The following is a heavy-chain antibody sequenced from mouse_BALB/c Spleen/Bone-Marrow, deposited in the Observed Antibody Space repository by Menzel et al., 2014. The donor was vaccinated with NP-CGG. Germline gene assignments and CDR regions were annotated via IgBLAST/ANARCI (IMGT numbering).Heavy chain of an antibody. J-gene: IGHJ3*01. CDR2: IDPANGNT. D-gene: IGHD2-4*01. CDR1: GFNIKDTY. V-gene: IGHV14-3*02. Sequence: EVKLMESGAELVKPGASVKLSCTASGFNIKDTYKHWGKQRPEQGLEGIGRIDPANGNTKYDPKFQGKATITADTSSNTAYLQLSSLTSEDTAVYYCAGLRPRFEFAYWGQGTLVTVSA. CDR3: AGLRPRFEFAY.